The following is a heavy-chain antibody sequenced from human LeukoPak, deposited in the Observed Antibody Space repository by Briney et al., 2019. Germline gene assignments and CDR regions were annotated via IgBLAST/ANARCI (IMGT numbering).Heavy chain of an antibody. CDR3: ARTTVTTSLDY. J-gene: IGHJ4*02. D-gene: IGHD4-11*01. V-gene: IGHV4-38-2*02. Sequence: SETLSLTCTVSGYSISSGYYWGWIRQPPGKGLEWIGSIYHSGSTYYNPSLKSRVTISVDTSKNQFSLKLSSVTAADTAVYYCARTTVTTSLDYWGQGTLVTVSS. CDR2: IYHSGST. CDR1: GYSISSGYY.